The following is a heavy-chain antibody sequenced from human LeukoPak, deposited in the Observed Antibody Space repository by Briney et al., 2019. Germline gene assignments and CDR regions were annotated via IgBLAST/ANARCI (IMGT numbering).Heavy chain of an antibody. V-gene: IGHV3-21*01. D-gene: IGHD2-15*01. CDR3: ARDLCGSCFQENKNGVLDH. CDR2: ISSKSSYI. CDR1: GFTFSGFG. Sequence: PGGSLRLSCAASGFTFSGFGMHWVRQAPGKGLEWVSSISSKSSYIYYADSVKGRFTISRDNDKNSLYLQMNSLRGEDTAVYYCARDLCGSCFQENKNGVLDHWGQGTLVTVSS. J-gene: IGHJ4*02.